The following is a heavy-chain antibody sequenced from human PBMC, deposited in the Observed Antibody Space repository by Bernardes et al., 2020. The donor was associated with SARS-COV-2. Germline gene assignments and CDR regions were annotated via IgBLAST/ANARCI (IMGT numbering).Heavy chain of an antibody. V-gene: IGHV3-30-3*01. CDR3: ARDVEPQMVPDLMGY. CDR1: EFIFSSYA. D-gene: IGHD2-21*02. CDR2: ISYDVSNK. J-gene: IGHJ4*02. Sequence: GGSLRLSCAASEFIFSSYAMHWVRQAPGKGLEWVAVISYDVSNKYYADSVKGRFTISRDNSMDTLELQMNSLRVEDTGVYYCARDVEPQMVPDLMGYWGQGTRVTVSS.